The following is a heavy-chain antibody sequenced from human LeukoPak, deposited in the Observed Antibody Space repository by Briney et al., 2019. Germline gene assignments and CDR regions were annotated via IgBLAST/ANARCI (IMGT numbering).Heavy chain of an antibody. CDR1: GGSFSGYY. CDR3: ARNSGYFDP. CDR2: INHSGST. D-gene: IGHD3-22*01. J-gene: IGHJ5*02. Sequence: RASETLSLTCAVYGGSFSGYYWSWIRQPPGKGLEWIGEINHSGSTNYNPSLKSRVTISVDTSKNQFSLKLSSVTAADTAVYYCARNSGYFDPWGQGTLVTVSS. V-gene: IGHV4-34*01.